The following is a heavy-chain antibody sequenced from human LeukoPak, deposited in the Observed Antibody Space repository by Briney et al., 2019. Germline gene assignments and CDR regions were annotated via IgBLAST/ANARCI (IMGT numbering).Heavy chain of an antibody. Sequence: ASVKVSCKASGYTFTSYGISWVRQAPGQGLEWMGWISAYNGNTNYAQKLQGRVTMTTDTSTSTAYMEQRSLRSDDTAVYYCARVANPPATYYYYYYMDVWGKGTTVTVSS. CDR2: ISAYNGNT. CDR1: GYTFTSYG. J-gene: IGHJ6*03. D-gene: IGHD2-2*01. V-gene: IGHV1-18*01. CDR3: ARVANPPATYYYYYYMDV.